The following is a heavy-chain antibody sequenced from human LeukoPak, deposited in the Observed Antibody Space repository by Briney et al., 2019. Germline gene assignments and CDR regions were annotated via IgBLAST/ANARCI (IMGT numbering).Heavy chain of an antibody. V-gene: IGHV3-30*02. Sequence: GGSLRLSCAAYGFTFSSYGMQWCRHAPGKGLEWVAFIRYDGSNKYYADSVKGRFTISRDNTKNTLYLQMNSLRAEDTAVYYCAKVMRFAPPNIAVAGFMDYWGQGTLVTVSS. CDR1: GFTFSSYG. CDR2: IRYDGSNK. J-gene: IGHJ4*02. D-gene: IGHD6-19*01. CDR3: AKVMRFAPPNIAVAGFMDY.